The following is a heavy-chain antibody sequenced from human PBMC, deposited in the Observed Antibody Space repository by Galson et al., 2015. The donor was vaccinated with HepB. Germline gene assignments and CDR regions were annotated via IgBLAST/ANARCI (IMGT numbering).Heavy chain of an antibody. CDR3: AKDRVLVVYASGGMTN. Sequence: SLRLSCAASGFTFSTYAIHWVRQSPGKGLEWVALISYDGTKEYYADSVRGRFTISRDNSKNTLYLQMNSLRAEDTTVYYCAKDRVLVVYASGGMTNGGEGTLVTAS. V-gene: IGHV3-30*18. CDR1: GFTFSTYA. J-gene: IGHJ1*01. D-gene: IGHD2-8*02. CDR2: ISYDGTKE.